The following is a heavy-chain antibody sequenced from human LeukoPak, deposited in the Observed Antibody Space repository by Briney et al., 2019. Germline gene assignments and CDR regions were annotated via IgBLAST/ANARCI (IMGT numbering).Heavy chain of an antibody. Sequence: PSETLSLTCTVSGVSISTYYRSWVRQPPGEGLEWIGYISYTGSTNYNPSLKSRVTVSVDTSKNQFSLKLSSLTAADTAVYYCARGTSMVRGVRDDAFDIWGQGTMVTVSS. V-gene: IGHV4-59*01. J-gene: IGHJ3*02. CDR2: ISYTGST. D-gene: IGHD3-10*01. CDR3: ARGTSMVRGVRDDAFDI. CDR1: GVSISTYY.